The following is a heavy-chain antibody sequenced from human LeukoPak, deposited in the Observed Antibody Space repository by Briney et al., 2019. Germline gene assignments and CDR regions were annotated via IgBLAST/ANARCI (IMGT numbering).Heavy chain of an antibody. D-gene: IGHD3-3*01. CDR1: GFTFSSYW. V-gene: IGHV3-7*01. J-gene: IGHJ5*02. CDR2: IKQDGSEK. CDR3: AREVFGVDVNWFDP. Sequence: GGSLRLSCAASGFTFSSYWMSWVRQAPGKGLEWVANIKQDGSEKYYVDSVKGRFTISRDNAKNSLYLQMNSLRAEDTAVYYCAREVFGVDVNWFDPWGQGTLVTVSS.